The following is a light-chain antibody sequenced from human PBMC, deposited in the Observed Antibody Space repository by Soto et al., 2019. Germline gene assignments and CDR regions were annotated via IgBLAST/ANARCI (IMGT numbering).Light chain of an antibody. V-gene: IGKV3-20*01. CDR2: GAS. J-gene: IGKJ3*01. CDR3: QQYGTPLFT. Sequence: IVLTQSPGTLSLSPGERATLSCGASQSVTNNFLAWYQQKPGQAPRLLIYGASSRATGVPDRFSGSGSGTDFTLTISRLEPGDFAVYYCQQYGTPLFTCGPVNKVDIK. CDR1: QSVTNNF.